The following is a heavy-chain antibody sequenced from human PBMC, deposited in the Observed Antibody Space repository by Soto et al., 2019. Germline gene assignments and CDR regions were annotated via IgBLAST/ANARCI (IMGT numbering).Heavy chain of an antibody. Sequence: GASVKVSCKASGYTFTSYGISWVRQAPGQGLEWMGWISAYNGNTNYAQKLQGRVTMTTDTSTSTAYMELRSLRSDDTAVYYCARDRTYYDFWSGYPQDYYYYGMDVWGQGTTVTVS. CDR1: GYTFTSYG. CDR3: ARDRTYYDFWSGYPQDYYYYGMDV. D-gene: IGHD3-3*01. V-gene: IGHV1-18*01. J-gene: IGHJ6*02. CDR2: ISAYNGNT.